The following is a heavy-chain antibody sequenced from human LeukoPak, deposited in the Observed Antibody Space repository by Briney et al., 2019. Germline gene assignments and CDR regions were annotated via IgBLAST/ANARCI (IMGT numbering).Heavy chain of an antibody. CDR1: GFIFSNYA. V-gene: IGHV3-23*01. J-gene: IGHJ4*02. Sequence: GGSLRLSCAASGFIFSNYAMSWVRQAPGKGLEWVSTISGSDDSTYCADSVRGRFTISRDNSKNTLYLQMNSLRAEDTAVYYCAKSRSGGGSCYNYWGQGTLVTVSS. D-gene: IGHD2-15*01. CDR2: ISGSDDST. CDR3: AKSRSGGGSCYNY.